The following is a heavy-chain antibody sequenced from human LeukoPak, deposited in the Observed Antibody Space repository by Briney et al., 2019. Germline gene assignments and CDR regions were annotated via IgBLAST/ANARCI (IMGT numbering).Heavy chain of an antibody. CDR2: ISSSSSYI. J-gene: IGHJ6*03. V-gene: IGHV3-21*01. CDR1: GFTFSSYS. D-gene: IGHD3-3*01. CDR3: ATSTYYDFWSGYYPAYYYYYMDV. Sequence: GGSLRLSCAASGFTFSSYSMNWVRQAPGKGLEWVSSISSSSSYIYYADSVKGRFTISRDNAKNSLYLQMNSLRAEDTAVYYCATSTYYDFWSGYYPAYYYYYMDVWGKGTTVTVSS.